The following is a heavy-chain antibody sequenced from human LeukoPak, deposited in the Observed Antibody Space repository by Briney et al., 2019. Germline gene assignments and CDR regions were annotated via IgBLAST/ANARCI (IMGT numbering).Heavy chain of an antibody. CDR2: IYSSGNT. V-gene: IGHV4-4*07. CDR3: GRMGGGATRFDN. D-gene: IGHD1-26*01. CDR1: GVSISSYY. Sequence: SETLSLTCSVSGVSISSYYWRWTRQPAGKGLEWIGRIYSSGNTNYNPSLNSRVTMSLDTSKNQFSLKLNSVTAADTAVYYCGRMGGGATRFDNWGQGTLVTVSS. J-gene: IGHJ4*02.